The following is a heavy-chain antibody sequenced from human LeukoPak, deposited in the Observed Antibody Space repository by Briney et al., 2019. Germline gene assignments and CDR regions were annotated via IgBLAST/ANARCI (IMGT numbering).Heavy chain of an antibody. CDR3: ASASGWYYFDY. V-gene: IGHV3-23*01. D-gene: IGHD2-15*01. CDR1: GFTVSSNY. J-gene: IGHJ4*02. CDR2: ISGSGGST. Sequence: TGGSLRLSCAASGFTVSSNYMSWVRQAPGKGLEWVSAISGSGGSTYYADSVKGRFTISRDNSKNTLYLQMNSLRAEDTAVYYCASASGWYYFDYWGQGTLVTVSS.